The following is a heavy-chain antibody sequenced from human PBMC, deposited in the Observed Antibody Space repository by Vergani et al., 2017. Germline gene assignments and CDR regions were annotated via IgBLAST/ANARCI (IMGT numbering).Heavy chain of an antibody. D-gene: IGHD3-10*01. Sequence: QVQLVQSGAEVKKPGASVKVSCKASGYTFTSYGISWVRQAPGQGLEWMGWISAYNGNTKYAQQLQGRVTMTTETTTSTAYMELRSLRSDDTAVYYCAREDTYYYGSGSFPPDYWGQGTLVTVSS. V-gene: IGHV1-18*01. CDR2: ISAYNGNT. CDR1: GYTFTSYG. J-gene: IGHJ4*02. CDR3: AREDTYYYGSGSFPPDY.